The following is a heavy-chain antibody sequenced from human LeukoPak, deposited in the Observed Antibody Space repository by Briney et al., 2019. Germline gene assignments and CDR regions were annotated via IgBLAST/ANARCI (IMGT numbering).Heavy chain of an antibody. CDR2: IYSSGTT. J-gene: IGHJ5*02. CDR3: ARLNPYYDILTGYYPNWFDP. V-gene: IGHV4-4*08. CDR1: GGSISGHY. D-gene: IGHD3-9*01. Sequence: SETLSLTCTVSGGSISGHYWTWTRQTPEKTLEWIAYIYSSGTTNYNPSLKSRVTISVDPSKNQLSLEVRSVTAADTAIYYCARLNPYYDILTGYYPNWFDPWGQGTLVTVSS.